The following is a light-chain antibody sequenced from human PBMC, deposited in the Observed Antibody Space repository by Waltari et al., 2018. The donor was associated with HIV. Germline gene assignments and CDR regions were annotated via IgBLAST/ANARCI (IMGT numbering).Light chain of an antibody. CDR2: SLN. CDR1: SSNIGSNT. V-gene: IGLV1-44*01. CDR3: AAWDDNLNGYV. Sequence: QSVLPPTPSAAGTPGQRVIVSCTGSSSNIGSNTVHWYQLLPGAAPRLLIHSLNQRPSGVPARFSGSKSGASASLAISGLQSEDEADYYCAAWDDNLNGYVFGSGTKVTVL. J-gene: IGLJ1*01.